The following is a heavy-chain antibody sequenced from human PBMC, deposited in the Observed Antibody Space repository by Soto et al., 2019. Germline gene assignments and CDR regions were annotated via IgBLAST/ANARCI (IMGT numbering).Heavy chain of an antibody. Sequence: PETLSLTCAVYGGSFSGYYWSWIRQPPGKGLEWIGEINHSGSTNYNPSLKSRVTISADTSKNHFSLKLRSVNAADTAVYYCARVTRRYYDSRGYYHYWGQGTLVTVS. CDR3: ARVTRRYYDSRGYYHY. J-gene: IGHJ4*02. CDR1: GGSFSGYY. D-gene: IGHD3-22*01. V-gene: IGHV4-34*01. CDR2: INHSGST.